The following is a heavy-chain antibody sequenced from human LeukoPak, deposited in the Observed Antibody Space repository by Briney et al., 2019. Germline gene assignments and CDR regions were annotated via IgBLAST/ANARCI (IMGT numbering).Heavy chain of an antibody. CDR1: GFTFSCYW. CDR3: ASSPDPYYYDSSGYPAPYF. Sequence: PGASLRLCCAASGFTFSCYWMSWVRQAPGKGLEWVANIKQDGSEKYYADSVKGRFTISRDNAKNTLYLQMNSLSSEDTAVYYCASSPDPYYYDSSGYPAPYFWGQGTLVTVSS. J-gene: IGHJ4*02. CDR2: IKQDGSEK. V-gene: IGHV3-7*01. D-gene: IGHD3-22*01.